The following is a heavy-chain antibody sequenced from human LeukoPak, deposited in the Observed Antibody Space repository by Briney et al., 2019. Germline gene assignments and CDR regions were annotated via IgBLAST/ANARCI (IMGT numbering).Heavy chain of an antibody. CDR3: ARDSYGGGDNWFDP. Sequence: GGSLRLSCAASGFTFSTYEMHWVRQAPGKGLEWAAVISNDGRNKDYADSVKGRFTISRDNSKNTLYVQMNSLRAEDTAVYYCARDSYGGGDNWFDPWGQGTLVTVSS. CDR1: GFTFSTYE. J-gene: IGHJ5*02. V-gene: IGHV3-30*01. CDR2: ISNDGRNK. D-gene: IGHD4-17*01.